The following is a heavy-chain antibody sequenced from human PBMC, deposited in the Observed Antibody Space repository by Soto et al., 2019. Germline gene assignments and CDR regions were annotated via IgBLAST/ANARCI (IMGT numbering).Heavy chain of an antibody. D-gene: IGHD6-13*01. Sequence: SVKVSCKASGYTFTSYAISWVRQAPGQGLEWMGGIIPIFGTANYAQKFQGRVTITADESTSTAYMELSSLRSEDTAVYYCARAIAAAGTSNFQHWGQGTLVTVSS. CDR2: IIPIFGTA. J-gene: IGHJ1*01. V-gene: IGHV1-69*13. CDR3: ARAIAAAGTSNFQH. CDR1: GYTFTSYA.